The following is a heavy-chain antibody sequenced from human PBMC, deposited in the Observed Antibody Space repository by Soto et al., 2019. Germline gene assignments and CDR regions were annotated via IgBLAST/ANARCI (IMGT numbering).Heavy chain of an antibody. V-gene: IGHV4-34*01. Sequence: QVQLQQWGAGLLKPSETLSLTCAVYGGSFSGYYWSWIRQPPGKGLEWIGEINHSGSTNYNPSLKSRVTISVDTSKNQFSLKLSSVTAADTAVYYCARGPYDYVWGSYRSLDYWGQGTLVTVSS. D-gene: IGHD3-16*02. CDR1: GGSFSGYY. CDR3: ARGPYDYVWGSYRSLDY. CDR2: INHSGST. J-gene: IGHJ4*02.